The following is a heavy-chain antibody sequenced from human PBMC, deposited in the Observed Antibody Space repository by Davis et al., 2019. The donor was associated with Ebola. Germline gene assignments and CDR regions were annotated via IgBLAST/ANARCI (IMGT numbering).Heavy chain of an antibody. CDR1: GFTFSSYA. V-gene: IGHV3-30-3*01. Sequence: GGSLRLSCAASGFTFSSYAMHWVRQAPGKGLEWVAVISYDGSNKYYADSVKGRFTISRDNSKNTLYLQMNSLRAEDTAVYYCAAAAGPYHYYSMDVWGQGTTVTVSS. J-gene: IGHJ6*02. D-gene: IGHD6-13*01. CDR3: AAAAGPYHYYSMDV. CDR2: ISYDGSNK.